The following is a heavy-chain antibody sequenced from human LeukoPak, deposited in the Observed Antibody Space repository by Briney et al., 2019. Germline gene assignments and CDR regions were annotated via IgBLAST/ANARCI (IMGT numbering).Heavy chain of an antibody. Sequence: GGSLRLSCAASGFTFSSYSMNWVRQAPGKGLEWVSSISSSSSYIYYADSVKGRFTISRDNAKNSLYLQMNSLRAEDTAVYYCARERWEVRGVMDAFDIWGQGTMVTVSS. D-gene: IGHD3-10*01. CDR2: ISSSSSYI. J-gene: IGHJ3*02. V-gene: IGHV3-21*01. CDR1: GFTFSSYS. CDR3: ARERWEVRGVMDAFDI.